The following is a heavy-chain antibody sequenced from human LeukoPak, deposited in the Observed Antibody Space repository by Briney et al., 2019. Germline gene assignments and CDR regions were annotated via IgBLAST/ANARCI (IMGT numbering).Heavy chain of an antibody. Sequence: SETLSLTCTVSGGSISSSGYYWGWIRQPPGKGLEWIGNIYYSGSTSYNPSLKSRVTISVDTSKNQFSLKVSSVTAADTAVYYCARLIAVAGADWYFDLWGRGTLITVSS. J-gene: IGHJ2*01. CDR3: ARLIAVAGADWYFDL. V-gene: IGHV4-39*01. CDR1: GGSISSSGYY. CDR2: IYYSGST. D-gene: IGHD6-19*01.